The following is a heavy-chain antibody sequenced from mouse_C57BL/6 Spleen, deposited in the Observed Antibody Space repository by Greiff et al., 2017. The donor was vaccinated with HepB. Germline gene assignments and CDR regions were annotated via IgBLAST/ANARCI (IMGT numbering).Heavy chain of an antibody. V-gene: IGHV1-19*01. J-gene: IGHJ2*01. D-gene: IGHD1-1*01. Sequence: EVQLQQSGPVLVKPGASVKMSCKASGYTFTDYYMNWVKQSHGKSLEWIGVINPYNGGTSYNQKFKGKATLTVDKSSSTAYMELNSLTSEDSAVYYCAVEFITTVVAHGGFDYWGQGTTLTVSS. CDR2: INPYNGGT. CDR3: AVEFITTVVAHGGFDY. CDR1: GYTFTDYY.